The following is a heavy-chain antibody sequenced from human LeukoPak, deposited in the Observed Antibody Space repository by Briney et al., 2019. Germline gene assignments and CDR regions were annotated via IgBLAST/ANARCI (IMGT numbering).Heavy chain of an antibody. CDR1: GGSISSHY. Sequence: SETLSLTCTVSGGSISSHYWSWIRQPPGKGLEWIGYIYYSGSTNYNPSLKSRVTISVDTSKDQFSLKLSSVTAADTAVYYCARDRGGYFDYWGQGTLVTVSS. V-gene: IGHV4-59*11. CDR3: ARDRGGYFDY. CDR2: IYYSGST. D-gene: IGHD3-16*01. J-gene: IGHJ4*02.